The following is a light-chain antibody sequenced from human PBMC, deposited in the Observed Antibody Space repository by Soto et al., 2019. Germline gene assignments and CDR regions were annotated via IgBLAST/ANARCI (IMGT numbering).Light chain of an antibody. CDR2: DAS. CDR1: QSVSSY. Sequence: EIVLTHSPATLSLSPGERATLSCRASQSVSSYVAWYQQKPGQAPRLLIYDASNRATGIPARFSGSGSGTDFTLTISSLEPEDFAVYYCQQRSNWPTFGQGTRLEI. J-gene: IGKJ5*01. CDR3: QQRSNWPT. V-gene: IGKV3-11*01.